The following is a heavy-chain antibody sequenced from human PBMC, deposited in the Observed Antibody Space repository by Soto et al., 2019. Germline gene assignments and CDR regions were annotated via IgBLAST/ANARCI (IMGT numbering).Heavy chain of an antibody. V-gene: IGHV3-21*01. CDR3: ARDEQQLVFRYFDY. D-gene: IGHD6-13*01. CDR2: ISSSSSDR. CDR1: GFTFSSHS. J-gene: IGHJ4*02. Sequence: GGSLRLSCAASGFTFSSHSMNWVRQAPGKGLEWVSSISSSSSDRYYADSVKGRFAITRDNANNSLYPHMDSLGTDATAVYCCARDEQQLVFRYFDYWGQGSLVTVSS.